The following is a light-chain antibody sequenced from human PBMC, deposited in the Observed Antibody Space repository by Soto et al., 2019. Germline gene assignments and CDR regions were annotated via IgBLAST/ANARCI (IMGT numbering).Light chain of an antibody. CDR3: RSYAGSSTRV. V-gene: IGLV2-23*02. CDR1: SSDVGSYNL. Sequence: QSVLTQPASVSGSPGQSITISCTGTSSDVGSYNLVSWYQQHPGKAPKLMIYEVSKRPSGVSNRFSGSKSGNTASLTISGLQAEDEADYYCRSYAGSSTRVFGTGTKLTVL. CDR2: EVS. J-gene: IGLJ1*01.